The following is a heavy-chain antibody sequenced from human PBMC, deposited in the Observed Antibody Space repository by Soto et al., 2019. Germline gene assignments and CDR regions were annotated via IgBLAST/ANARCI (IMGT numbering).Heavy chain of an antibody. J-gene: IGHJ4*02. V-gene: IGHV3-73*01. CDR3: ITLIDITMVPQAE. Sequence: EVQLVQSGGGVVQPGGSLKLSFAASGFTFSASDIHWVRQASGKGLEWVGRIRSEANTYATAYAASVIGRFTISRDDSESTAYLQMNSLKAEDTAMYYCITLIDITMVPQAEWGQGTLVTVSS. D-gene: IGHD3-10*01. CDR2: IRSEANTYAT. CDR1: GFTFSASD.